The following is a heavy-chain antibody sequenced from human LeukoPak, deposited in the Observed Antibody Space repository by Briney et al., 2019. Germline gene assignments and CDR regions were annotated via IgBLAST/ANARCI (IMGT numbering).Heavy chain of an antibody. CDR2: IYYSGSA. D-gene: IGHD5-18*01. V-gene: IGHV4-59*01. Sequence: SETLSLTCTVSGGSISSYYWSWIRQPPGKGLEWIGYIYYSGSANYNPSLKSRVTISVDTSKNQFSLKLRSVTAADTAVYYCARGHTAMTSGWFDPWGQGTLVTVSS. J-gene: IGHJ5*02. CDR3: ARGHTAMTSGWFDP. CDR1: GGSISSYY.